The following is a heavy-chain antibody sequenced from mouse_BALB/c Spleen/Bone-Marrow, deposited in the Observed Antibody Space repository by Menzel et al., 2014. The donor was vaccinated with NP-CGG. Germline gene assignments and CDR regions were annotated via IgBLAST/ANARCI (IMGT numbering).Heavy chain of an antibody. V-gene: IGHV5-4*02. CDR2: ISDGGSYT. CDR3: ARDGVRGYAMGY. J-gene: IGHJ4*01. D-gene: IGHD2-14*01. CDR1: GFTFSDYY. Sequence: EVHLVESGGGLVKPGGSLKLSCAASGFTFSDYYMYWVRQTPEKRLEWVATISDGGSYTYYPDSVKGRFTISRDNAKNNLYLQMSSLKSEDTAMYYCARDGVRGYAMGYWGQGTSVTVSS.